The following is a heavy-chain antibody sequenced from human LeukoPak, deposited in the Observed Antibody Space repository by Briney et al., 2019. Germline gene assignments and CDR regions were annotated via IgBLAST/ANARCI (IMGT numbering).Heavy chain of an antibody. D-gene: IGHD3-10*01. V-gene: IGHV1-8*01. CDR3: ASRSGSYWPYYYYGMDV. CDR1: GYTFTSCD. J-gene: IGHJ6*02. Sequence: GASVKVSCKASGYTFTSCDINWVRQATGQGFEWKGWMNPNSGNTGYAQKFQGRVTMTRNTSISTAYMELSSLRSEDTAVYYCASRSGSYWPYYYYGMDVWGQGTTVTVSS. CDR2: MNPNSGNT.